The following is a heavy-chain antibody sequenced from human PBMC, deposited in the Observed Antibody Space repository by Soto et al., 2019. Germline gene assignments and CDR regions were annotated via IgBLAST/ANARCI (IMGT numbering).Heavy chain of an antibody. Sequence: SETLSLTCTVSGASINNAYWTWIRQPPGKRLEWIGYIHYTGTTNYNPSLRGRVTMSVDTSKNQFSLKLNSVTAADTAVYYCVRVAHGGLFDYWG. V-gene: IGHV4-59*01. CDR2: IHYTGTT. J-gene: IGHJ4*01. CDR1: GASINNAY. CDR3: VRVAHGGLFDY. D-gene: IGHD2-15*01.